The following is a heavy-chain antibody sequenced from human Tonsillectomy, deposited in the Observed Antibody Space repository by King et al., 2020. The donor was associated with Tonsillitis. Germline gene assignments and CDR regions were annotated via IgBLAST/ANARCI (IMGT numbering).Heavy chain of an antibody. Sequence: VQLVESGGGLVKPGGSLRLSCAASGFTFSNAWMSWVRQAPGKGLEWVGRIKSKTDGGTTDYAAPVKGRFTISRDDSKNTLYLQMNSLKTEDTAVYYCTTAVGVVYYSYYGMDVWGQGTTVTVAS. D-gene: IGHD3-3*01. J-gene: IGHJ6*02. CDR3: TTAVGVVYYSYYGMDV. CDR2: IKSKTDGGTT. V-gene: IGHV3-15*01. CDR1: GFTFSNAW.